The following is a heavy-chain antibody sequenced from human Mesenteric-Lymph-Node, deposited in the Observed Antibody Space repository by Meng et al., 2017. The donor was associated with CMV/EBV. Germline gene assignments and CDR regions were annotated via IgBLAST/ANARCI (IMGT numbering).Heavy chain of an antibody. V-gene: IGHV3-48*04. J-gene: IGHJ6*02. D-gene: IGHD2-2*01. Sequence: GESPKIPCAASGLTFSSNSMNWARPAPGKGLEWVSYISSSSTTIYYADSVKGRFTISRDNAKNSLYLQMNSLRAEDTAVYYCAREDIVVVPAGQTSYYYGMDVWGQGTTVTVSS. CDR2: ISSSSTTI. CDR3: AREDIVVVPAGQTSYYYGMDV. CDR1: GLTFSSNS.